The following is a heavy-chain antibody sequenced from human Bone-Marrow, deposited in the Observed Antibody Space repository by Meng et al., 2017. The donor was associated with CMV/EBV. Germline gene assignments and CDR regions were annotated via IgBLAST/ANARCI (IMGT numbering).Heavy chain of an antibody. D-gene: IGHD6-13*01. CDR1: GGTFSSYA. CDR2: IIPILGIA. CDR3: ARVHNPEGGYSSSWYYFDY. V-gene: IGHV1-69*10. Sequence: SVKVSCKASGGTFSSYAISWVRQAPGQGLEWMGGIIPILGIANYAQKFQGRVTITADKSPSTAYMELSSLRSEDTAVYYCARVHNPEGGYSSSWYYFDYWGQGTLVTVSS. J-gene: IGHJ4*02.